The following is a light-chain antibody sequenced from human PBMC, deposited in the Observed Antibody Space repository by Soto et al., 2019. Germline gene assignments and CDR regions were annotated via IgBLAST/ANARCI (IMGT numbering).Light chain of an antibody. CDR3: QEGDYLPF. CDR2: DAS. V-gene: IGKV1-33*01. J-gene: IGKJ3*01. Sequence: DIQMTQSPSSLSASVGDRVTITCQASHDITSYLNWYQHKPGKAPQLLIYDASILEAGVPSRFSGSGPGTDSNSAISALLPDYGAPYYCQEGDYLPFFGPGTAVVFK. CDR1: HDITSY.